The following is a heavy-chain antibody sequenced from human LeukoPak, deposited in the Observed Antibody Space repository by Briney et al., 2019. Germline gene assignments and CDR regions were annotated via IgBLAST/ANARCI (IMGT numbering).Heavy chain of an antibody. CDR2: MNPNSGNT. CDR1: GYTFTSYD. J-gene: IGHJ6*02. CDR3: ARGFYCSSTSCYIQVYWNYYYGMDV. V-gene: IGHV1-8*01. Sequence: GASVKVSCKASGYTFTSYDINWVRQATGQGLEWMGWMNPNSGNTGYAQKFQGRVTMTRNTSISTAYMELSSLRSEDTAVYYCARGFYCSSTSCYIQVYWNYYYGMDVWGQGTTVTVSS. D-gene: IGHD2-2*02.